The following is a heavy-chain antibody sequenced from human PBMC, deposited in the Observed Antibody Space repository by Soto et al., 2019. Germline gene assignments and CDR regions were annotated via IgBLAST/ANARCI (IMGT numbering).Heavy chain of an antibody. CDR2: VYYTGDT. V-gene: IGHV4-59*02. Sequence: SETLSLTCTVSSGPDRSHNWGWIRQPPGRGLERIGYVYYTGDTAYNPSLRGRVTISADTSTNDISLTLNSVTAEDTAVYYCAKDKFVTSVVVEHSGLYGMDVWGQGTTVTVSS. D-gene: IGHD3-22*01. CDR1: SGPDRSHN. J-gene: IGHJ6*02. CDR3: AKDKFVTSVVVEHSGLYGMDV.